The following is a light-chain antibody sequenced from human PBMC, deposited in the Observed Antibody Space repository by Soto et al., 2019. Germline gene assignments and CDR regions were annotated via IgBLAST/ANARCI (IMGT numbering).Light chain of an antibody. CDR2: GAS. CDR3: QKYGSSPPIT. Sequence: IVMTQSPATLSVSPGESSTLSGRASQSVSSNLAWYQQKPGQAPRLLIYGASSRATGIPDRFSGSGSGTDFTLTISRLEPEDLAVYYCQKYGSSPPITVEKGTRLAIK. J-gene: IGKJ5*01. CDR1: QSVSSN. V-gene: IGKV3-20*01.